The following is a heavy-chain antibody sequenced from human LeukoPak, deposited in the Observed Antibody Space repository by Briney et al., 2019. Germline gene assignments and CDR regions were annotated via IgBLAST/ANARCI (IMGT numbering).Heavy chain of an antibody. D-gene: IGHD3-10*01. CDR3: ARHPELYFFDY. V-gene: IGHV4-59*08. CDR1: GAPMSSCY. CDR2: ISYSGST. J-gene: IGHJ4*02. Sequence: SETLSLTCTVSGAPMSSCYWSWLRQPPGKGLEWIGYISYSGSTNYNPSLKSRVTISADTPKNQVSLTLSSVTAADTAVDYCARHPELYFFDYWGQGTLVTVSS.